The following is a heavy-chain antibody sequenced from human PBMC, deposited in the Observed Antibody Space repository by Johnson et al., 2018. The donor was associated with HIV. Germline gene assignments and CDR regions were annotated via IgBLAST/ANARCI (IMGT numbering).Heavy chain of an antibody. D-gene: IGHD4-11*01. V-gene: IGHV3-30*14. Sequence: QVQLVESGGGVVQPGRSLRLSCAASGFTFSSNAIHWVRQAPGKGLEWVAVIYSSGTTDYADSVQGRFPISRDNSKNTLYLQMNSLRTEDTAVYYCARDSRYNNYGGGSDAFDIWGQGTMVTVSS. CDR1: GFTFSSNA. CDR3: ARDSRYNNYGGGSDAFDI. CDR2: IYSSGTT. J-gene: IGHJ3*02.